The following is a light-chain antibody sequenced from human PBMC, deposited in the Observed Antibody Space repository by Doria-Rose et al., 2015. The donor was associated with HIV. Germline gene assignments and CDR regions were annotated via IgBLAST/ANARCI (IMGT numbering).Light chain of an antibody. CDR2: EVS. V-gene: IGLV2-14*01. Sequence: QSVLTQPASVSGSPGQSITISCTGTSSDIGGFNYVSWYQQHPGKAPKLMISEVSNRPSGVSNRFSGSKSGNTASLTISGLQAEDEADYYCSSYTSASTLIFVGGTKLTVL. CDR3: SSYTSASTLI. J-gene: IGLJ2*01. CDR1: SSDIGGFNY.